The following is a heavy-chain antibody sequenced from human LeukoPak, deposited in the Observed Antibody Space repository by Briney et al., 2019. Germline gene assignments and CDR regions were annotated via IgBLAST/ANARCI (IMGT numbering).Heavy chain of an antibody. Sequence: PGGSLRLSCAASGFTFSTSWMHWVRQAPGKGLVWVSRINSDESTINYADSVKGRFTISRDNAKNTLYLEMNSLRADDTAVYYCAGAGYYRFDYWGQGALVTVSS. CDR3: AGAGYYRFDY. D-gene: IGHD1-14*01. CDR1: GFTFSTSW. V-gene: IGHV3-74*01. J-gene: IGHJ4*02. CDR2: INSDESTI.